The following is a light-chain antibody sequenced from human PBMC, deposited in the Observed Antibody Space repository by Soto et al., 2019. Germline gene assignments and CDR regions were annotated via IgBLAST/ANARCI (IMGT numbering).Light chain of an antibody. CDR2: DAS. J-gene: IGKJ3*01. V-gene: IGKV3-11*01. CDR3: QQCGNSHA. Sequence: SCRASQSVSSYLAWYQQKPGQAPRLLIYDASNRATGIPARFSGSVSGTDLTLSFSILEPEDFAVYYCQQCGNSHAFGPGTKVDIK. CDR1: QSVSSY.